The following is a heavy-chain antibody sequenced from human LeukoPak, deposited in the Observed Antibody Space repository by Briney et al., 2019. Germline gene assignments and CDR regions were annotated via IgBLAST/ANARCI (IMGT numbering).Heavy chain of an antibody. Sequence: GGSLRLSCAASGFTFSSYAMHWVRQAPGKGLEWVAVISCDGSNKYYADSVKGRFTISRDNSKNTLYLQMNSLRAEDTAVYYCARGTGYSGSLPYYYYYYMDVWGKGTTVTVSS. J-gene: IGHJ6*03. D-gene: IGHD1-26*01. V-gene: IGHV3-30-3*01. CDR3: ARGTGYSGSLPYYYYYYMDV. CDR1: GFTFSSYA. CDR2: ISCDGSNK.